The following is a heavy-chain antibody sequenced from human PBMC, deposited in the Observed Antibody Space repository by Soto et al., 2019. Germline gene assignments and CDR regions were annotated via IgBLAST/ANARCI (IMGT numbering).Heavy chain of an antibody. D-gene: IGHD3-22*01. J-gene: IGHJ4*02. CDR1: GFTFSSYA. Sequence: SLRLSCAASGFTFSSYAMSWVRQAPGKGLEWVSAISGSGGSTYYADSVKGRFTISRDNSKNTLYLQMNSLRAEDTAVYYCAKGEYYYDSSGYYYGYWGQGTLVTVSS. CDR2: ISGSGGST. V-gene: IGHV3-23*01. CDR3: AKGEYYYDSSGYYYGY.